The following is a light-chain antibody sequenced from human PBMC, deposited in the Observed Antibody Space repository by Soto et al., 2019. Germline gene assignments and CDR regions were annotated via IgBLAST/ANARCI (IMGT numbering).Light chain of an antibody. CDR2: GAS. V-gene: IGKV3-15*01. CDR1: QTVRNN. CDR3: HQYHNWPPWYT. Sequence: EIVMTQSPATLSVSPGESATLSCRASQTVRNNLAWYQQRPGQAARLLIYGASTRATGVPARFSGSGSGSGTEFTLTVTGLQYEDFAVYYCHQYHNWPPWYTFGQGTKLEIK. J-gene: IGKJ2*01.